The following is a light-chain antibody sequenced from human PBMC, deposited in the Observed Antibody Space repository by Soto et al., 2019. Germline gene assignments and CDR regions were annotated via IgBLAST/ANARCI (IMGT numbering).Light chain of an antibody. J-gene: IGKJ1*01. Sequence: EIVMTQSPATLSVSPGESATLSCRASQSVRNSYLAWYQQKPGQAPRLLIYGASSRATGIPDRFSGSGSGTDFTLTISRLEPEDFAVYYCQQYGSSSTFGQGTKVDIK. V-gene: IGKV3-20*01. CDR2: GAS. CDR3: QQYGSSST. CDR1: QSVRNSY.